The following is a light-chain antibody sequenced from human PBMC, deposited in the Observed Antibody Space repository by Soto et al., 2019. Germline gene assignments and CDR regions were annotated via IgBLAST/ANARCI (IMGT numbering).Light chain of an antibody. CDR2: LGS. V-gene: IGKV2-28*01. Sequence: IVMTQSPLSLPVTPGEPASISCRSSRSLLHTNGYNYLDWYLQKPGQSPQLLIYLGSNRASGVPDRFSGSGSGTDFTLKISRVEAEDVGVYYCMQALQTPITFGQGTRLEIK. J-gene: IGKJ5*01. CDR1: RSLLHTNGYNY. CDR3: MQALQTPIT.